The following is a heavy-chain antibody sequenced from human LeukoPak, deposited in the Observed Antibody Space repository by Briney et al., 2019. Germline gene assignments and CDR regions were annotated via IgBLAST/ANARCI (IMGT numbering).Heavy chain of an antibody. D-gene: IGHD4-17*01. CDR1: GFTFSSYG. Sequence: GGSLRLSCAASGFTFSSYGMHWVRQAPGKGLEWVAVIWYDGSNKCYADSVKGRFTISRDNSKNTLYLQMNSLRAEDTAVYYCARDKYGDYVIDYWGQGTLVTVSS. CDR3: ARDKYGDYVIDY. V-gene: IGHV3-33*01. CDR2: IWYDGSNK. J-gene: IGHJ4*02.